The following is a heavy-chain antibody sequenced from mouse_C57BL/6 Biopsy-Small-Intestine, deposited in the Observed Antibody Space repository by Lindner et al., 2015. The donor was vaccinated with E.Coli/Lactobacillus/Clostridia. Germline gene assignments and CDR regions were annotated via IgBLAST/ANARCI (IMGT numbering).Heavy chain of an antibody. CDR1: GYMFTAYY. D-gene: IGHD1-1*02. CDR3: ARDLVEYYYESSGQIFDY. J-gene: IGHJ4*01. V-gene: IGHV1-84*02. CDR2: INPKTGDI. Sequence: SVKVSCKASGYMFTAYYMHWVRQAPGQGLEWMGWINPKTGDIKYAQKFQGRVTMTRDTSVNIAYMELSGLKSDDTAVYYCARDLVEYYYESSGQIFDYWGQGTQVTVSS.